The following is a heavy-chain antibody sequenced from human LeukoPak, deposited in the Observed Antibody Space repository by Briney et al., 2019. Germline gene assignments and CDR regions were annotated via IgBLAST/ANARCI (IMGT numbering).Heavy chain of an antibody. V-gene: IGHV3-72*01. CDR2: SRTKGDGYST. Sequence: GGSLRLSCAASRFTFSDYYMDWVRQAPGKGLEWVGLSRTKGDGYSTEYAASVKGRFSISRDESKNSVYLQMNRLKAEDTAVYFCARQYFYGMDVWGQGTTVTVSS. J-gene: IGHJ6*02. CDR1: RFTFSDYY. CDR3: ARQYFYGMDV.